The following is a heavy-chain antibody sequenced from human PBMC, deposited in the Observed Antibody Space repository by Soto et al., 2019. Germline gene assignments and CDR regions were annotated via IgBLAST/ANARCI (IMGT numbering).Heavy chain of an antibody. CDR3: ARDGYFRYYDCSGSYYNYYYMDV. Sequence: ASVKVSCKASGYTFTGYYMHWVRQAPGQGLEWMGWINPNSGGTNYAQKFQGWVTMTRDTSISTAYMELSRLRSDDTAVYYCARDGYFRYYDCSGSYYNYYYMDVWGKGTTVTVSS. V-gene: IGHV1-2*04. J-gene: IGHJ6*03. D-gene: IGHD3-10*01. CDR1: GYTFTGYY. CDR2: INPNSGGT.